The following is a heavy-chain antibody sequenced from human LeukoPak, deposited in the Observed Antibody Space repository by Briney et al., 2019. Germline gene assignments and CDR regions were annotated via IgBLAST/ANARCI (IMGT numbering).Heavy chain of an antibody. CDR2: IYYIRNT. CDR1: GASVGSVGYY. J-gene: IGHJ4*02. V-gene: IGHV4-61*08. D-gene: IGHD1-26*01. Sequence: NPSETLSLTCTVSGASVGSVGYYWSWIRQPPGGGLEWIGYIYYIRNTNYNPSLKSRVTMSLDPSKNQFSLKLNSVTAADTAVYYCARTQSQSGTYRYYFGYWGQGTLVTVSS. CDR3: ARTQSQSGTYRYYFGY.